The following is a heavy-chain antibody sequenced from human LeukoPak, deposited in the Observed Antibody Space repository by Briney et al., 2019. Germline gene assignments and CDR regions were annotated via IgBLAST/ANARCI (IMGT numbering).Heavy chain of an antibody. CDR3: ARQRWHYDSSGYGRNDAFDI. CDR1: GYSFTSYW. Sequence: GESLKISCKGSGYSFTSYWTGWVRQMPGKGLEWMGIIYPGGSDTRYSPSFQGQVTISADKSISTAYLQWSSLKASDTAMYYCARQRWHYDSSGYGRNDAFDIWGQGTMVTVSS. J-gene: IGHJ3*02. D-gene: IGHD3-22*01. V-gene: IGHV5-51*01. CDR2: IYPGGSDT.